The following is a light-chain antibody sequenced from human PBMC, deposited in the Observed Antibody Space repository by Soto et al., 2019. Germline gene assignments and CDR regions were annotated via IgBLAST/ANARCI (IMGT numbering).Light chain of an antibody. CDR3: LQVDNFPRT. CDR2: TVS. V-gene: IGKV1-12*01. CDR1: QDIARR. Sequence: DIQITQSPSSVSASIVDRVTITCRASQDIARRLAWLQQKPGKAPRLLTPTVSTLQVGVPARFSGSGSGTDFTLTISSLDPDDFATYYCLQVDNFPRTFGQGPTVDLK. J-gene: IGKJ1*01.